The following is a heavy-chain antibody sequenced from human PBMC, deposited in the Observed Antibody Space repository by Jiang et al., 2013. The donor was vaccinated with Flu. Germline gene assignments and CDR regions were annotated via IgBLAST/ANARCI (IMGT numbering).Heavy chain of an antibody. Sequence: YWMHWVRQAPGKGLEWVANIKQDGSEKYYADSVKGRFTISRDNAENSLYLQMNSLRAEDTAVYYCARRYFDLWGRGTLVTVSS. CDR3: ARRYFDL. CDR1: YW. J-gene: IGHJ2*01. V-gene: IGHV3-7*01. CDR2: IKQDGSEK.